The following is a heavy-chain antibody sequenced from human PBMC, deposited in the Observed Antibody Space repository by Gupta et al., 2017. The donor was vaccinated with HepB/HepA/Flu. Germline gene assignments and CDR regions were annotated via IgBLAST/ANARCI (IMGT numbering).Heavy chain of an antibody. V-gene: IGHV3-33*01. Sequence: QVQLVESGGGVVQPGRSLRLSCAASGFTFSSYGMHWVRQAPGKGLEWVAVIWYDGSNKYYADSVKGRFTISRDNSKNTLYLQMNSLRAEDTAVYYCARDGPYSSSSHYYYYYGMDVWGQGTTVTVSS. D-gene: IGHD6-6*01. CDR3: ARDGPYSSSSHYYYYYGMDV. CDR1: GFTFSSYG. CDR2: IWYDGSNK. J-gene: IGHJ6*02.